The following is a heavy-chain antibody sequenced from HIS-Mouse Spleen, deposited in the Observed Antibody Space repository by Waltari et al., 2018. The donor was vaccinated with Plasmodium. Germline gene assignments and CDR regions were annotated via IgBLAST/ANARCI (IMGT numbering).Heavy chain of an antibody. CDR3: ARVGDFWSGYCNDY. D-gene: IGHD3-3*01. J-gene: IGHJ4*02. CDR1: GFPLSSSW. CDR2: INSDGSST. V-gene: IGHV3-74*01. Sequence: EVQLVESGGGLVQPGGSLRLSCAASGFPLSSSWMHWVRQAPGKGLVWVSRINSDGSSTSYADSVKGRFTISRDNAKNTLYLQMNSLRAEDTAVYYCARVGDFWSGYCNDYWGQGTLVTVSS.